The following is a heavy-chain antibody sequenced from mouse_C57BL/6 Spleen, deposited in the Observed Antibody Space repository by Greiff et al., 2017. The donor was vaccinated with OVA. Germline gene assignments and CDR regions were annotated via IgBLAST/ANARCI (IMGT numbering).Heavy chain of an antibody. J-gene: IGHJ2*01. V-gene: IGHV1-61*01. CDR2: IYPSDSET. Sequence: QVQLQQPGAELVRPGSSVKLSCKASGYTFTSYWMDWVKQRPGQGLEWIGNIYPSDSETHYNQKFKDKATLTVDKSSSTAYMQLSSVTSEAYEFYGGGRSGATVVQEAFDYWGKGTTLTVSS. D-gene: IGHD1-1*01. CDR3: GRSGATVVQEAFDY. CDR1: GYTFTSYW.